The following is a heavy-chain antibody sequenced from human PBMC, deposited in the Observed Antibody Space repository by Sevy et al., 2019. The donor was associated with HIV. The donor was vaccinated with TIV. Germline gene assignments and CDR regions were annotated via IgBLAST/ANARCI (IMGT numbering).Heavy chain of an antibody. J-gene: IGHJ3*02. CDR3: ATVLGAGAAGAFEI. Sequence: GGSLILSCAGSGFSFKNVWMTWVRQTPGKGLEWVGHAKRKSDGGSIDYGSPVNGRFTISRDDSKDMLYLQMSSLKTEDTGVYYCATVLGAGAAGAFEIWCQGTMVTVSS. D-gene: IGHD1-26*01. V-gene: IGHV3-15*01. CDR2: AKRKSDGGSI. CDR1: GFSFKNVW.